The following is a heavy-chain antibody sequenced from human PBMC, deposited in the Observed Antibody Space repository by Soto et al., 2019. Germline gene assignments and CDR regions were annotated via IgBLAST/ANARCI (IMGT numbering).Heavy chain of an antibody. V-gene: IGHV4-34*01. CDR1: GASFSGYY. D-gene: IGHD4-17*01. Sequence: SETLSLTCTVYGASFSGYYWSWIRQPPGKGLEWIGEINYTGSTNYNPSLKSRVTISVDTSKNQFSLKLSSVTAADTAVYYCARVIYGDYEFFSSFDPWGQGTLVTVSS. J-gene: IGHJ5*02. CDR2: INYTGST. CDR3: ARVIYGDYEFFSSFDP.